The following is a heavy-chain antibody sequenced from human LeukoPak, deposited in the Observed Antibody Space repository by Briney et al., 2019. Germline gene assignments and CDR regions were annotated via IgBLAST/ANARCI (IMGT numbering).Heavy chain of an antibody. CDR2: INPSGGST. CDR1: GYTFTSYY. V-gene: IGHV1-46*01. D-gene: IGHD3-9*01. J-gene: IGHJ4*02. Sequence: ASVKVSCKASGYTFTSYYMHWVRQAPGQGLEWMGIINPSGGSTSYAQKLQGRVTMTTDTSTSTAYMELRSLRSDDTAVYYCARVHILTGYLSRLPDYWGQGTLVTVSS. CDR3: ARVHILTGYLSRLPDY.